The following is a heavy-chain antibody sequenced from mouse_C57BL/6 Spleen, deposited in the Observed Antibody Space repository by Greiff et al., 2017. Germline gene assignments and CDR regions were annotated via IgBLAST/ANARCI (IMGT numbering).Heavy chain of an antibody. D-gene: IGHD2-1*01. J-gene: IGHJ2*01. CDR1: GYAFSSSW. CDR3: ACNYGY. CDR2: IYPGDGDT. Sequence: VKLMESGPELVKPGASVKISCKASGYAFSSSWMNWVKQRPGKGLEWIGRIYPGDGDTNYNGKFKGKATLTADKSSSTAYMQLSSLTSEDSAFFFSACNYGYWGQGTTLTVSS. V-gene: IGHV1-82*01.